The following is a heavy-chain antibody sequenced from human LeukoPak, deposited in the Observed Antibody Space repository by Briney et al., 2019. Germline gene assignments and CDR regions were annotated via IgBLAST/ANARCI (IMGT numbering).Heavy chain of an antibody. Sequence: GGSLRLSCAASGFTFSSYEMNWVRQAPGKGLEWVSSISSSSSYIYYADSVKGRFTISRDNAKNSLYLQMNSLRAEDTAVYYCARAPYDILTGYPYYYYYYMDVWGKGTTVTISS. CDR2: ISSSSSYI. D-gene: IGHD3-9*01. J-gene: IGHJ6*03. CDR3: ARAPYDILTGYPYYYYYYMDV. V-gene: IGHV3-21*01. CDR1: GFTFSSYE.